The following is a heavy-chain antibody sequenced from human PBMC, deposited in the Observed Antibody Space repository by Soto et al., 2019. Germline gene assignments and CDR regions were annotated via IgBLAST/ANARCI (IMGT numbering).Heavy chain of an antibody. V-gene: IGHV4-4*02. Sequence: QVQLQESGPGLVKPSGTLSLTCAVSGGSISSSNWWSWVRQPPGKGLEWIGEIDHSGSTNYNPSLKSRVTISVDKSTNQFSLKLSSVTAADTAVYYCARAYSSGYDYYYGMDVWGQGTTVTVSS. CDR1: GGSISSSNW. D-gene: IGHD6-19*01. CDR3: ARAYSSGYDYYYGMDV. J-gene: IGHJ6*02. CDR2: IDHSGST.